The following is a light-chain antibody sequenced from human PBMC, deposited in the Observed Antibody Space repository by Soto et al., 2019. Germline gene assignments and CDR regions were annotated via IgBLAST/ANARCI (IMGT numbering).Light chain of an antibody. V-gene: IGKV3-20*01. CDR3: QQDGSSPLT. CDR2: GAS. CDR1: QSVSSNY. J-gene: IGKJ4*01. Sequence: EMVLPQSPGTLSLSPGERATLSCRARQSVSSNYLAWYQQKPGQAPRLLIYGASSRATGIPDRFSGSGSGTDFTLTISGREPEDLAVYHWQQDGSSPLTFGGGTKVEIK.